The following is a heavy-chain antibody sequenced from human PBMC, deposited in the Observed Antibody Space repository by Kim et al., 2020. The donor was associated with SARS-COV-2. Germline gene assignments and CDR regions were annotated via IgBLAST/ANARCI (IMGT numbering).Heavy chain of an antibody. J-gene: IGHJ3*02. CDR3: ARRVQPKGDRYYYDSSGDAFDI. CDR2: IYPGDSYT. Sequence: GESLKISCKGSGYRFTSYWIGWVRQMPGKGLEWMGIIYPGDSYTRYSPSFQGQVTIPADKSISTAYLQWSSLKASDTAMYYCARRVQPKGDRYYYDSSGDAFDIWGQGTMVTVSS. D-gene: IGHD3-22*01. CDR1: GYRFTSYW. V-gene: IGHV5-51*01.